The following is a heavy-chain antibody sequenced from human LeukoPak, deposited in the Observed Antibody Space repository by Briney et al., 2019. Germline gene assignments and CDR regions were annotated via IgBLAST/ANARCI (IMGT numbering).Heavy chain of an antibody. D-gene: IGHD6-19*01. CDR3: ARDGTSGWHFDY. J-gene: IGHJ4*02. Sequence: GGSLRLSCAASGFTFNYPMHWVRQAPGKGLGYVSSILGDGSSTSYANSVKGRFTISRDNSRNTLYLQMGSLRADDMAVYYCARDGTSGWHFDYWGQGTLVTVSS. V-gene: IGHV3-64*01. CDR2: ILGDGSST. CDR1: GFTFNYP.